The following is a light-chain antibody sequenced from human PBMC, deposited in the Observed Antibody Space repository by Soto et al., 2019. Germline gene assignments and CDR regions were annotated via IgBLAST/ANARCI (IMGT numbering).Light chain of an antibody. CDR2: DVN. Sequence: QSVLTQPASVSGSPGQSITISCTGTSSDVGRYNYVSWYQQHPGKAPKLMIYDVNNRPSGVSNRFSRSKSGNTASLTISGLQAEDEADCYCSSYTSSSTRVVFGGGTKVTVL. CDR3: SSYTSSSTRVV. V-gene: IGLV2-14*01. J-gene: IGLJ2*01. CDR1: SSDVGRYNY.